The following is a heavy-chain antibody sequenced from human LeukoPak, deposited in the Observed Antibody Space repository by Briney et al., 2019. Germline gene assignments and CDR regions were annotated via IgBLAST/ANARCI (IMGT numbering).Heavy chain of an antibody. CDR3: ARAGYDSSGYYWDYYFDY. J-gene: IGHJ4*02. V-gene: IGHV3-48*03. D-gene: IGHD3-22*01. CDR1: GFTFSSYE. CDR2: ISSSGSTI. Sequence: GGSLRLSCAASGFTFSSYEMNWVRQAPGNGLEWVSYISSSGSTIYYADSMKGRFTISTDNAKNSLYLQMNSLRAEDTAVYYCARAGYDSSGYYWDYYFDYWGQGTLVTVSS.